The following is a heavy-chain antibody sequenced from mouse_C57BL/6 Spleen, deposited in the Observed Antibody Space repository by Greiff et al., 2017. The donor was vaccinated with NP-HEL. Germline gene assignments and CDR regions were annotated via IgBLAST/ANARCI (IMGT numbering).Heavy chain of an antibody. J-gene: IGHJ3*01. V-gene: IGHV1-74*01. CDR3: AIVHSVPYDYDDAGFAY. D-gene: IGHD2-4*01. CDR1: GYTFTSYW. CDR2: IHPSDSDT. Sequence: QVHVKQPGAELVKPGASVKVSCKASGYTFTSYWMHWVKQRPGQGLEWIGRIHPSDSDTNYNQKFKGKATLTVDKSSSTAYMQLSSLTSEDSAVYYCAIVHSVPYDYDDAGFAYWGQGTLVTVSA.